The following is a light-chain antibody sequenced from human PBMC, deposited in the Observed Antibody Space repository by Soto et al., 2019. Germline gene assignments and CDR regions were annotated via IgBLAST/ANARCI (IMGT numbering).Light chain of an antibody. CDR2: AAP. V-gene: IGKV1-39*01. J-gene: IGKJ1*01. Sequence: DTQMTQSPSSLSASVADRVTITCRASQNIFDFLNWYQQKPGEAPKLLIYAAPSLQSGVPSRFSGSGSGTDFTLTISSLQPEDFATYYCQQTYNTPQTFGQGTKVDIK. CDR3: QQTYNTPQT. CDR1: QNIFDF.